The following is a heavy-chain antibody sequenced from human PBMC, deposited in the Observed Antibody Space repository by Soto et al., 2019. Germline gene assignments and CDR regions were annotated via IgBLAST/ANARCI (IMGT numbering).Heavy chain of an antibody. CDR3: ASERSAQYFDF. V-gene: IGHV1-69*06. CDR2: IFPTFGTA. Sequence: QVQLVQSGTVVQRRGSSVKVSCQASGGSFSSHGMAWVRQAPGQGLEWMGGIFPTFGTATHAPKFQGRVTITADKSTNTAYMELSSLRSEDTAVYYCASERSAQYFDFWGQGTLITVSS. CDR1: GGSFSSHG. D-gene: IGHD1-26*01. J-gene: IGHJ4*02.